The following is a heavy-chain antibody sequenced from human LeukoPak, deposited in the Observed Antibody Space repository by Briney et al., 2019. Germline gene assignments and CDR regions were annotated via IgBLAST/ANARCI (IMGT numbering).Heavy chain of an antibody. V-gene: IGHV3-21*01. CDR1: GFTFSSYS. CDR2: ISSSSSYI. D-gene: IGHD2-21*02. Sequence: GGSLRLSCAASGFTFSSYSMNWVRQAPGKGLEWVSSISSSSSYIYYADSVKGRFTISRDNAKNSLYLQMNSLRAEDTAVYYCARANYCGGDCYSGAFDIWGQGTMVTVSS. CDR3: ARANYCGGDCYSGAFDI. J-gene: IGHJ3*02.